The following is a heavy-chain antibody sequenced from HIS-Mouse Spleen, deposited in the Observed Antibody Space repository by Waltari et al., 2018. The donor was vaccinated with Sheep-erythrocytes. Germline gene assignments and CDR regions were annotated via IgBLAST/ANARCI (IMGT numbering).Heavy chain of an antibody. CDR3: ARGGELLLGSHAFDI. Sequence: EVQLVESGGGLVQPGGSLRLSCAASGFTFSSYDMHWVRQATGKGLEWVSAIGTAGDTYYPGYVKGRFTSSRENAKNSLYLQMNSLRAGDTAVYYCARGGELLLGSHAFDIWGQGTMVTVSS. CDR1: GFTFSSYD. D-gene: IGHD1-26*01. J-gene: IGHJ3*02. CDR2: IGTAGDT. V-gene: IGHV3-13*01.